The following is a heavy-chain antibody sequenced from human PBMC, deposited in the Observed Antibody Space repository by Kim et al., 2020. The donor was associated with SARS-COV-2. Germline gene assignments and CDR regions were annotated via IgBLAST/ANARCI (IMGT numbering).Heavy chain of an antibody. D-gene: IGHD3-22*01. J-gene: IGHJ4*02. CDR3: AKVQPLLYDSSGYGGFDY. V-gene: IGHV3-23*01. CDR2: ISGSGGST. CDR1: GFTFSSYA. Sequence: GGSLRLSCAASGFTFSSYAMSWVRQAPGKGLEWVSAISGSGGSTYYADSVKGRFTISRDNSKNTLYLQMNSLRAEDTAVYYCAKVQPLLYDSSGYGGFDYWGQGTLVTVSS.